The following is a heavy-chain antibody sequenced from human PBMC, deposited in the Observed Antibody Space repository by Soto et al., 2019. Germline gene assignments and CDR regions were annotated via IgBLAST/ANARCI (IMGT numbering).Heavy chain of an antibody. Sequence: EVQLVETGGGLIQPGGSLRLSCAASGFSVSNNYMSWVRQAPGKGLEWVSIIHAGGSTYYVDSVKGRFTISRDNSKITVYLQMNGLRDEDTAMYYCASLAVAEGFDPWGQGTLVTVSS. CDR3: ASLAVAEGFDP. D-gene: IGHD6-19*01. CDR2: IHAGGST. V-gene: IGHV3-53*02. J-gene: IGHJ5*02. CDR1: GFSVSNNY.